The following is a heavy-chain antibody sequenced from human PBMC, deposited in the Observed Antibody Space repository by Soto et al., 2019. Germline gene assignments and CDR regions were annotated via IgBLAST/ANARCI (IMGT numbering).Heavy chain of an antibody. V-gene: IGHV4-59*01. CDR3: ARGVMRGGMDV. J-gene: IGHJ6*02. Sequence: PSETLSLTCTVSGGSISSYYWRWIRQPPGKGLEWIGHIYYSGSTSYNPSLKSRVAISMDTSTNQFSLRLSSVTAADTAVYYCARGVMRGGMDVWGQGTTVTVSS. D-gene: IGHD3-16*01. CDR2: IYYSGST. CDR1: GGSISSYY.